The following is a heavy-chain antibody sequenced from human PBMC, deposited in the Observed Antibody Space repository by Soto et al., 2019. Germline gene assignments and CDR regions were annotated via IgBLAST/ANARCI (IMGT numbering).Heavy chain of an antibody. V-gene: IGHV1-58*02. CDR3: AAVQGGGATFHF. CDR1: GFTFINSA. J-gene: IGHJ4*02. Sequence: QMQLAQSGPEVKKPGTSVKVSCKASGFTFINSAIQWVRQARGQRLEWMGWIVVGSGHINYAQKFQERHSITRDRSTSTAYMELSSLTLEDTAVYYCAAVQGGGATFHFWGPGTLVTVSS. D-gene: IGHD1-26*01. CDR2: IVVGSGHI.